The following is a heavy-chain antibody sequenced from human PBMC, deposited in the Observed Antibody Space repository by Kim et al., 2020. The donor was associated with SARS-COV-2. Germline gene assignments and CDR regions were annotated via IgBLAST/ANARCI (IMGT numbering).Heavy chain of an antibody. V-gene: IGHV1-69*13. J-gene: IGHJ4*02. Sequence: SVKVSCKASGCTFSSYAISWVRQAPGQGLEWMGGIIPIFGTANYAQKFQGRVTITADESTSTAYMELSSLRSEDAAGYYCARPDVRGSGSYFPYWGQGTLVTVSS. D-gene: IGHD1-26*01. CDR1: GCTFSSYA. CDR3: ARPDVRGSGSYFPY. CDR2: IIPIFGTA.